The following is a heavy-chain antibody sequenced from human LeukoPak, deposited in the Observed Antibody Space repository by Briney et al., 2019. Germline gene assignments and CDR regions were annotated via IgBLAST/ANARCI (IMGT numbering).Heavy chain of an antibody. CDR2: IHTSGST. D-gene: IGHD3-22*01. CDR3: ARGGYYYDSSGYYAFHI. V-gene: IGHV4-4*07. CDR1: GASLSSYY. J-gene: IGHJ3*02. Sequence: SETLSLTCTVSGASLSSYYWSWIRQPAGKGLEWIGRIHTSGSTNYNPSLKSRVTMSVDTSKNQFSLKLSSVTAADTAVYYCARGGYYYDSSGYYAFHIWGQGTMVTVSS.